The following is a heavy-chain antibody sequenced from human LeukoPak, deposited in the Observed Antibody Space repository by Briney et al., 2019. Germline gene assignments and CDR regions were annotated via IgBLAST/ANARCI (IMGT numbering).Heavy chain of an antibody. CDR1: GFTVSNNY. CDR3: AKSLCSSTSCYGGFDY. CDR2: ISGSGAGT. D-gene: IGHD2-2*01. V-gene: IGHV3-23*01. Sequence: GGSLRLSCAASGFTVSNNYMNWVRQAPGKGLEWVSAISGSGAGTYYADSVRGRFTISRDNSKNTLYLQMNSLRAEDTAIYYCAKSLCSSTSCYGGFDYWGQGTLVTVSS. J-gene: IGHJ4*02.